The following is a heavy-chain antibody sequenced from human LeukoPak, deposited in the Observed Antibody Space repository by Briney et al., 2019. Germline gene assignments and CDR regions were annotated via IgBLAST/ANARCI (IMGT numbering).Heavy chain of an antibody. J-gene: IGHJ4*02. CDR2: IYYSGNT. D-gene: IGHD3-10*01. CDR1: GGSISSSSYY. CDR3: ARFGIYGSGSYSRPYDY. V-gene: IGHV4-39*01. Sequence: SETLSLTCTVSGGSISSSSYYWGWIRQPPGKGLEWIGSIYYSGNTYYNPSLKSRVTISVDTSKNQFSLKLSSVTAADTAVYYCARFGIYGSGSYSRPYDYWGQGTLVTVSS.